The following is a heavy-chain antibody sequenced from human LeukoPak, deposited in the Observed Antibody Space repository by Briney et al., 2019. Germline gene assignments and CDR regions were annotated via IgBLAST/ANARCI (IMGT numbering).Heavy chain of an antibody. D-gene: IGHD3-10*01. V-gene: IGHV1-8*01. CDR2: MNPNSGNT. CDR3: ARGSALYYYGSGSSRNWFDP. Sequence: ASVKVSCKASGYTFTSYDINWVRQATGQGLEWMGWMNPNSGNTGYAQKFQGRVTMTRNTSISTAYMELSSLRSEDTAVYYCARGSALYYYGSGSSRNWFDPWGQGTLVTVSS. CDR1: GYTFTSYD. J-gene: IGHJ5*02.